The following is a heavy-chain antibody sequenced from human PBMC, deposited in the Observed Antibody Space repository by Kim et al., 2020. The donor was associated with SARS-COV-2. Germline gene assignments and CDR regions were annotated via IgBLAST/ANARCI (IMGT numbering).Heavy chain of an antibody. D-gene: IGHD3-9*01. V-gene: IGHV3-9*01. Sequence: GGSLRLSCAASGFTFVDSAMNWVRQAPGKGLEWVSGISWNGGSIGYADSVKGRFTISRDNAKNSLYLQMNSPRAEDTALYYCAKDSVSGITIFSYYCGMDVCGQGTTVTVSS. J-gene: IGHJ6*02. CDR1: GFTFVDSA. CDR3: AKDSVSGITIFSYYCGMDV. CDR2: ISWNGGSI.